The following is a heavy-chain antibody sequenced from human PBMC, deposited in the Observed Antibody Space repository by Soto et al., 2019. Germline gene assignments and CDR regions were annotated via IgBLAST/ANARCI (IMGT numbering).Heavy chain of an antibody. Sequence: GESLKISCKGSGYDFVTNWIGWVRQRPGKGLEWMGIIYLGDSDTRYSPSFEGQVTLSADRSTSTVFLEWSFLKTSDTAMYFCALTGGFAPVYGFDVWGQGTSVTVSS. J-gene: IGHJ6*02. V-gene: IGHV5-51*01. CDR3: ALTGGFAPVYGFDV. D-gene: IGHD3-16*01. CDR1: GYDFVTNW. CDR2: IYLGDSDT.